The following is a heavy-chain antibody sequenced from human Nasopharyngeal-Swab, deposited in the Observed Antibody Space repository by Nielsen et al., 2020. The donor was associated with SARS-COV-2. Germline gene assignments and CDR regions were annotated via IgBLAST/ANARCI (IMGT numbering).Heavy chain of an antibody. CDR3: ARDVGYCSSASCRNWFDP. CDR1: GFTFSSYA. CDR2: ISGSGGST. V-gene: IGHV3-23*01. J-gene: IGHJ5*02. Sequence: GESLKISCAASGFTFSSYAMSWVRQAPGKGLEWVSAISGSGGSTYYADSVKGRFTISRDNAKNSLYLQMNSLRAEDTAVYYCARDVGYCSSASCRNWFDPWGQGTLVTVSS. D-gene: IGHD2-2*01.